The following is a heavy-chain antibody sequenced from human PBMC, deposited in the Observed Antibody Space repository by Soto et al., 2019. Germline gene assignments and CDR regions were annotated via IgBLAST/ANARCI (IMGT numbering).Heavy chain of an antibody. CDR1: GFTFSSYA. D-gene: IGHD3-3*01. J-gene: IGHJ4*02. Sequence: GGSLRLSCAASGFTFSSYAISWVRQAPGKGLEWVSAISVSGGSTYYADSVKGRFTISGDNSKNTLYLQMNSLRAEDTAVYYCAKGTTIYTPHFDYWGQGTLVTVSS. V-gene: IGHV3-23*01. CDR2: ISVSGGST. CDR3: AKGTTIYTPHFDY.